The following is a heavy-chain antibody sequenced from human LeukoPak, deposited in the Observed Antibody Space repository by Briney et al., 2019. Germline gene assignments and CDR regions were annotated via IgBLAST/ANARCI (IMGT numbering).Heavy chain of an antibody. CDR1: GYTFTSYG. D-gene: IGHD7-27*01. Sequence: ASVKVSCKASGYTFTSYGISWVRQAPGQGLEWMGWISAYNGNTNYAQKLQGRVTITTDTSTSTAYMEMRSLRVDDTAVYYCARVRNWGSYYNYYGDVWVKGSTVAVSS. CDR2: ISAYNGNT. CDR3: ARVRNWGSYYNYYGDV. J-gene: IGHJ6*03. V-gene: IGHV1-18*01.